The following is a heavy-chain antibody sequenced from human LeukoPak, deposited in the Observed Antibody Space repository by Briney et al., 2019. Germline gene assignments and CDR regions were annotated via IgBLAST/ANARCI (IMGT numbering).Heavy chain of an antibody. CDR1: GYTFTTYY. V-gene: IGHV1-46*03. CDR3: ARSVKMPTIVH. J-gene: IGHJ4*02. D-gene: IGHD5-24*01. Sequence: GASVKVSCKASGYTFTTYYMHWVRQAPGQGLKWMGIINPSGGSTSYAQKFQGRVTMTRDTSTSTVYMELSSLRSDDTAIYYCARSVKMPTIVHWGQGTLVTVSS. CDR2: INPSGGST.